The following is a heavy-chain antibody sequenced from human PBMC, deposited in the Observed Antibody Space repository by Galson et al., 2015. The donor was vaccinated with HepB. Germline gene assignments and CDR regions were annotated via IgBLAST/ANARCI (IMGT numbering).Heavy chain of an antibody. Sequence: SLRLSCAASGFTFSSYGMHWVRQAPGKGLEWVAVIWYDGSNKYYADSVKGRFTISRDNSKNTLYLQMNSLRAEDTAVYYCARARGSEYQLLGRAGWFDPWGQGTLVTVSS. CDR3: ARARGSEYQLLGRAGWFDP. V-gene: IGHV3-33*01. CDR2: IWYDGSNK. D-gene: IGHD2-2*01. CDR1: GFTFSSYG. J-gene: IGHJ5*02.